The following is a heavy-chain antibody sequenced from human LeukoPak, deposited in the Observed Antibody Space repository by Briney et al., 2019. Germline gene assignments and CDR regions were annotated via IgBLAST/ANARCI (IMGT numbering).Heavy chain of an antibody. D-gene: IGHD5-24*01. CDR2: INAGNGNT. CDR1: GGTFSSYA. Sequence: ASVKVSCKASGGTFSSYAMHWVRQAPGQRLEWMGWINAGNGNTKYSQKFQGRVTITRDTSASTAYMELSSLRSEDTAVYYCARETDGYNPTPDYWGQGTLVTVSS. CDR3: ARETDGYNPTPDY. J-gene: IGHJ4*02. V-gene: IGHV1-3*01.